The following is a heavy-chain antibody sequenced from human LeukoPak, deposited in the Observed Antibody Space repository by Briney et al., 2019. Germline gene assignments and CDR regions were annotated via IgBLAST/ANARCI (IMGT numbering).Heavy chain of an antibody. CDR2: IAWNSGDI. V-gene: IGHV3-9*01. CDR3: EKDRGIVLKGGAWGMDV. D-gene: IGHD2-8*02. CDR1: GFTFDDYV. Sequence: GGSLRLSCAASGFTFDDYVMHWVRQAPGKGLEWVSGIAWNSGDIAYADSVKGRFTISRDNAKNSLYLQMNSLRPEDTALYYCEKDRGIVLKGGAWGMDVWGQGTPVTASS. J-gene: IGHJ6*02.